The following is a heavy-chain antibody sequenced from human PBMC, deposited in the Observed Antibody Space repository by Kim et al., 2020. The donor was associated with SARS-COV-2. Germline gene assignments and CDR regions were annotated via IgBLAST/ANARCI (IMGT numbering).Heavy chain of an antibody. V-gene: IGHV4-4*02. CDR3: ASSSGVWGSYRPPFDY. J-gene: IGHJ4*02. D-gene: IGHD3-16*02. Sequence: LKSRVTISVDQSKNQFSLKLSSVTAADTAVYYCASSSGVWGSYRPPFDYWGQGTLVTVSS.